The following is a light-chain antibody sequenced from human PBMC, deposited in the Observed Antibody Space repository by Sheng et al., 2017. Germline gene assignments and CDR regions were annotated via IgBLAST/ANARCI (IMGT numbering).Light chain of an antibody. CDR1: QDILKF. J-gene: IGKJ4*01. Sequence: DIQMTQSPSSLSPSVGGRVTITCQASQDILKFLNWFQQKPGKAPKLLIYTASSLQRGVPSRFSGSGSGTDFTLSISSLQPEDFATYFCQQSYSTPLTFGAGTKVEIK. CDR2: TAS. CDR3: QQSYSTPLT. V-gene: IGKV1-39*01.